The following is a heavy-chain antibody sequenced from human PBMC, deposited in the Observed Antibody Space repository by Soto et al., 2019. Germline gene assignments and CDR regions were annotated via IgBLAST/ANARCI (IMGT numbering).Heavy chain of an antibody. CDR3: ARDWNYIFDY. V-gene: IGHV1-18*01. CDR1: GYIFTNYG. D-gene: IGHD1-7*01. Sequence: PSVKVSCKTSGYIFTNYGISWVRQAPGQGLEWMGWINVNGGNTNYAQNLQGRVILTTDTSTSTAYMELWSLTSDDTAVYYCARDWNYIFDYWGQGSLVTVSS. CDR2: INVNGGNT. J-gene: IGHJ4*02.